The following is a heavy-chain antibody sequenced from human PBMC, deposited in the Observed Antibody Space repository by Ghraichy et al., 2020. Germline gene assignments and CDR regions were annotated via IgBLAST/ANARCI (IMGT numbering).Heavy chain of an antibody. CDR3: ARGDTGGYYYYYGMDV. D-gene: IGHD2-8*02. Sequence: GESLRLSCAASGFTFSSYDMHWVRQATGKGLEWVSAIDTAGDTYYPGSVKGRFTISRENAKNSLYLQMNNLRAGDTAVYYCARGDTGGYYYYYGMDVWGQGTTVTVSS. J-gene: IGHJ6*02. CDR2: IDTAGDT. V-gene: IGHV3-13*01. CDR1: GFTFSSYD.